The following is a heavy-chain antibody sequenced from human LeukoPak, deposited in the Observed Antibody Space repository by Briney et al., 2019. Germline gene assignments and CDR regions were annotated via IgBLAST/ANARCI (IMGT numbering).Heavy chain of an antibody. CDR3: AMGVGAPEDLAVAADFDY. D-gene: IGHD6-19*01. Sequence: SVKVSCKASGGTFSSHVINWVRQAPGQGLEWMGGIIPIFGTANYAQKFQGRVTITADKSTSTAYMELSSLRSEDTAVYYCAMGVGAPEDLAVAADFDYWGQGTLVTVSS. J-gene: IGHJ4*02. V-gene: IGHV1-69*06. CDR2: IIPIFGTA. CDR1: GGTFSSHV.